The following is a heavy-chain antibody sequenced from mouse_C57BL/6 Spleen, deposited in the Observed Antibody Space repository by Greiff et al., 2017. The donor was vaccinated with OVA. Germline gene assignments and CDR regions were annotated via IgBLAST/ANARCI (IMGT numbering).Heavy chain of an antibody. CDR2: INPNNGGT. CDR1: GYTFTDYY. CDR3: ASSNWDVEDYLDY. D-gene: IGHD4-1*01. V-gene: IGHV1-26*01. Sequence: EVQLQQSGPELVKPGASVKISCKASGYTFTDYYMNWVKQSHGKSLEWIGDINPNNGGTSYNQKFKGKATLTVDKSSSTAYMELRSLTSEDSAVYYCASSNWDVEDYLDYWGQGTTLTVSS. J-gene: IGHJ2*01.